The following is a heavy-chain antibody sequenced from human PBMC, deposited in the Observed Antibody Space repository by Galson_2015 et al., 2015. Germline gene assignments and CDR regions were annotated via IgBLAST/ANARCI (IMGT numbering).Heavy chain of an antibody. CDR2: IWYDGSNK. J-gene: IGHJ6*04. D-gene: IGHD5-24*01. CDR3: ARFRVSMDV. V-gene: IGHV3-33*01. CDR1: GFTFSSYG. Sequence: SLRLSCAASGFTFSSYGMHWVRQASGKGLEWVAVIWYDGSNKYYADSVKGRFTISRDNSKNTLYLQMNSLRAEDTAVYYCARFRVSMDVSGKGTTVTVSS.